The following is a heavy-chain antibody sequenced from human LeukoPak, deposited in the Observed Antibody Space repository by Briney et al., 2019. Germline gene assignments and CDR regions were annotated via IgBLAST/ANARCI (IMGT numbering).Heavy chain of an antibody. CDR2: IRYDGSNK. J-gene: IGHJ5*02. CDR1: GFTFSSYG. Sequence: GGSLRLSCAASGFTFSSYGMHWVRRAPGKGLEWVAFIRYDGSNKYYADSVKGRFTISRDNSKNTLYLQMNSLRAEGTAVYYCAKGRAWIWNWFDPWGQGTLVTVSS. D-gene: IGHD5-12*01. V-gene: IGHV3-30*02. CDR3: AKGRAWIWNWFDP.